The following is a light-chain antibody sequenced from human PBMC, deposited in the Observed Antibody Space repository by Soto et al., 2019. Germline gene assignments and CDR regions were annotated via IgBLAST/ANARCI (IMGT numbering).Light chain of an antibody. J-gene: IGLJ2*01. CDR1: SSDVGSYNL. CDR3: CSYAGSSTVV. Sequence: QSALTQPASVSGSPGQSITISCTGTSSDVGSYNLVSWYQQHPGKAPXLMIYXXXKRXXXVSXRXXXXXXXXXXXXXXXXXQAEDEADYYCCSYAGSSTVVFGGGTKPTVL. CDR2: XXX. V-gene: IGLV2-23*01.